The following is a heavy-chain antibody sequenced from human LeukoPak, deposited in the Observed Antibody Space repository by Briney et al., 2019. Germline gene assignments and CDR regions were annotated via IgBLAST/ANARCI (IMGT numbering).Heavy chain of an antibody. Sequence: GGSLRLPCAASGFTFDDYAMHWVRQAPGKGLEWVSGVSWNSGNIGYADSVKGRFTISRDNAKNSLYLQMNRLRAEDTALYYCARGSSVWYGGFDYWGQGTLVTVSS. CDR1: GFTFDDYA. CDR3: ARGSSVWYGGFDY. CDR2: VSWNSGNI. D-gene: IGHD6-19*01. V-gene: IGHV3-9*01. J-gene: IGHJ4*02.